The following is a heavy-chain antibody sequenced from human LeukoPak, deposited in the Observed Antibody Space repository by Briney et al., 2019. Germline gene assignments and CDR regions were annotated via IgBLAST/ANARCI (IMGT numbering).Heavy chain of an antibody. D-gene: IGHD3-10*01. Sequence: PSETLSLTCTVSGGSISSGSYYWSWIRQPAGKGLEWIGRIYTSGSTNYNPSLKSRVTMSVDTSKNQFSLKLSSVTAADTAVYYCAREGATRRITMVRGVREYNWFDPWGQGTLVTVSS. J-gene: IGHJ5*02. CDR3: AREGATRRITMVRGVREYNWFDP. CDR1: GGSISSGSYY. V-gene: IGHV4-61*02. CDR2: IYTSGST.